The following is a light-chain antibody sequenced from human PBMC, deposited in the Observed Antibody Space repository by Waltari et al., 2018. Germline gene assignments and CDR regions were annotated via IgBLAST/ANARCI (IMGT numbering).Light chain of an antibody. V-gene: IGKV3-15*01. Sequence: EIVMSQSPATLSVSPGERATLSCRASQSVSSNLAWYQQKPGQAPGLIIYGSYTRATGIPARFSGSGSGTEFTLTISSLQSEDFAVYYCQQYNNWPITFGQGTRLEIK. CDR2: GSY. CDR3: QQYNNWPIT. CDR1: QSVSSN. J-gene: IGKJ5*01.